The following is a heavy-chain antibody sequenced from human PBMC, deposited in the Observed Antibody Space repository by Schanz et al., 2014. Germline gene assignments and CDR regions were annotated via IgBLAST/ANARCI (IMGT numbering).Heavy chain of an antibody. CDR3: ARDGHSSKWSSYYSYGMGV. CDR1: RYPFTAYY. Sequence: QVHLVQSGSEVKKPGASVKVSCKASRYPFTAYYMHWVRQAPGQGLEWMGRINPNSGDTNYAQKFQGRVTMTSDTSAGTAYMERRRLRSDDTAIYYCARDGHSSKWSSYYSYGMGVWGQGTTVTVSS. J-gene: IGHJ6*02. D-gene: IGHD6-13*01. V-gene: IGHV1-2*06. CDR2: INPNSGDT.